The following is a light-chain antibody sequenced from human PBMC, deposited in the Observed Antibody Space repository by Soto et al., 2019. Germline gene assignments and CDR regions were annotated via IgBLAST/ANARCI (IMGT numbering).Light chain of an antibody. CDR1: SSDVGGYNY. CDR2: DVF. V-gene: IGLV2-14*03. CDR3: TSWTSTSTYV. J-gene: IGLJ1*01. Sequence: QSVLTQYASVSGSPGQSITISCTGTSSDVGGYNYVSWYQQHPGKAPKLVIYDVFTRPSGVSNRFSGSKSGNTASLTISALQAEDEADYYCTSWTSTSTYVFGSGTKVTV.